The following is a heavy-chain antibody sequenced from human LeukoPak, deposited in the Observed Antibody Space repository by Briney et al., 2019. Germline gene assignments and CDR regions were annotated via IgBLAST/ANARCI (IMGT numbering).Heavy chain of an antibody. J-gene: IGHJ5*02. V-gene: IGHV4-30-2*01. CDR3: ARRRDIFHDYNWFDP. CDR2: IYHSGST. D-gene: IGHD3-9*01. Sequence: SETLSLTCTVSGGSISSGGYYWSWIRQPPGKGLEWIGYIYHSGSTYYNPSLKSRVTISVDRSKNQFSLKLSSVTAADTAVYYCARRRDIFHDYNWFDPWGQGTLVTVSS. CDR1: GGSISSGGYY.